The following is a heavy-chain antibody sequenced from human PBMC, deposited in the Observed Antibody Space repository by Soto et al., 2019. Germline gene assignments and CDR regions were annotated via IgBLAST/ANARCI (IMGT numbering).Heavy chain of an antibody. CDR2: INHSGST. V-gene: IGHV4-34*01. Sequence: SETLSLTCAVYGGSFSGYYWSWIRQPPGKGLEWIGEINHSGSTNYNPPLKSRVTISVDTSKNQFSLKLSSVPAADTAVYYCARADYGSGTTSMGYWGQGTLVTVSS. CDR1: GGSFSGYY. J-gene: IGHJ4*02. CDR3: ARADYGSGTTSMGY. D-gene: IGHD3-10*01.